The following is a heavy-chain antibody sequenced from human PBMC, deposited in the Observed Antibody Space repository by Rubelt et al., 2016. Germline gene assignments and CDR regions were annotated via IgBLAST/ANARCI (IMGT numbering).Heavy chain of an antibody. CDR1: GYTFTSYY. CDR3: ARNHYSSSWYLNP. CDR2: SNPSGGST. J-gene: IGHJ5*02. D-gene: IGHD6-13*01. Sequence: QVQLVQSGAEVKKPGASVKVSCKASGYTFTSYYMHWVRQAPGHGLEWMGISNPSGGSTSYAQKFQGRVTMTRDTATSTVYMELSSLRSEDTAVYYCARNHYSSSWYLNPWGQGTLVTVSS. V-gene: IGHV1-46*01.